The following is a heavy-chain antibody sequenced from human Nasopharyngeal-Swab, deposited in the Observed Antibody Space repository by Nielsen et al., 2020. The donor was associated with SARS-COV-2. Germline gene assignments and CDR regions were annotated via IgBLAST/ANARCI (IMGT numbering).Heavy chain of an antibody. CDR1: GFTVSSNY. D-gene: IGHD2-2*01. CDR3: ARVPCSSTSCYVGGYGMDV. Sequence: GESLKISCAASGFTVSSNYMSWVRQAPGKGLEWVSVIYSGGSTYYADSVKGRFTISRDNSKNTLYLQMNSLRAEDTAVYYCARVPCSSTSCYVGGYGMDVRGQGTTVTVSS. CDR2: IYSGGST. V-gene: IGHV3-53*01. J-gene: IGHJ6*02.